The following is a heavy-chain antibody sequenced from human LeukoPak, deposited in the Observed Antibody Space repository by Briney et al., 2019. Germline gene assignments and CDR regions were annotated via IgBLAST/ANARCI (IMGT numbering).Heavy chain of an antibody. J-gene: IGHJ6*02. Sequence: GGSLRLSCAASGFNFNTYTMNWVRQAPGKGLVWVSRIASDGSVTNYADSVKGRFTISRDNAKNTLYLQMNSLRVEDTAVYYCARDRSSFNGMDVWGQGTTVTVSS. V-gene: IGHV3-74*01. CDR1: GFNFNTYT. CDR2: IASDGSVT. CDR3: ARDRSSFNGMDV.